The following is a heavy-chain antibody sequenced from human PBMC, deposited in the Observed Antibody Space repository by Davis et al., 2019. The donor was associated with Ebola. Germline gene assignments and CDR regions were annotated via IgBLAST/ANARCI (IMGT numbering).Heavy chain of an antibody. CDR2: ITPFNGNT. D-gene: IGHD5-18*01. Sequence: AASVKVSCKASGYTFTHRYLHWVRQAPGQALEWMGWITPFNGNTNYAQKFQDRVTITRDRSMSTAYMELSSLRSEDTAVYYCASGVNTATGYYYYGMDVWGQGTTVTVSS. J-gene: IGHJ6*02. CDR1: GYTFTHRY. V-gene: IGHV1-45*02. CDR3: ASGVNTATGYYYYGMDV.